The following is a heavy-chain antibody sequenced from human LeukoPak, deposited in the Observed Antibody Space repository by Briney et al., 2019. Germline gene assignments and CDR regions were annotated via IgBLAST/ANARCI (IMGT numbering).Heavy chain of an antibody. Sequence: SETLSLTCTVSGGSISSRSDYWGWIRQTPGKGLEWIGNLDSSGSTYYNPSLKSRVTISVGTSKNQFSLNLRSVTAAGTAIYFCSRSHDYGGLYFYYYMDVWGKGTTVTVSS. J-gene: IGHJ6*03. CDR3: SRSHDYGGLYFYYYMDV. CDR1: GGSISSRSDY. V-gene: IGHV4-39*01. D-gene: IGHD4-23*01. CDR2: LDSSGST.